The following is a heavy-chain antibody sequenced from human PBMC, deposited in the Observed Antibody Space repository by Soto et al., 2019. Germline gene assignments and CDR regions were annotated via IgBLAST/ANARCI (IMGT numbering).Heavy chain of an antibody. Sequence: GGSLRLSCAASGFTFSSYAMHWVRQAPGKGLEWVAVISYDGSNKYYADSVKGRFTISRDNSKNTLYLQMNSLRAEDTVVYYCARGDSSHTDYYYYMDVWGKGTTVTVSS. CDR2: ISYDGSNK. V-gene: IGHV3-30*04. CDR1: GFTFSSYA. J-gene: IGHJ6*03. CDR3: ARGDSSHTDYYYYMDV. D-gene: IGHD2-15*01.